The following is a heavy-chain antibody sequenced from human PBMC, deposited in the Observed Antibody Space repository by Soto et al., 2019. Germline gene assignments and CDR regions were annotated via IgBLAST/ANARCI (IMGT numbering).Heavy chain of an antibody. CDR2: IYYSGST. CDR3: ARERVGSGTSPFDP. CDR1: GGSISSGGYY. V-gene: IGHV4-31*03. J-gene: IGHJ5*02. Sequence: SETLSLTCTVSGGSISSGGYYWSWIRQHPGKGLEWIGYIYYSGSTYYNPSLKSRVTISVDTSKNQFSLKLSSVTAADTAVYYCARERVGSGTSPFDPWGQGTLVTVSS. D-gene: IGHD3-10*01.